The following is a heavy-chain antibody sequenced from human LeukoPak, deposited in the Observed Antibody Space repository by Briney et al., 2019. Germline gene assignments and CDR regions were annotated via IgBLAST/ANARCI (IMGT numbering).Heavy chain of an antibody. CDR2: IRGSGGST. D-gene: IGHD4-11*01. CDR1: GLTFSSYA. J-gene: IGHJ4*02. CDR3: AKNGGVTAFYDY. Sequence: PGGSLRLSCAASGLTFSSYAMSWVRQAPGKGLEWVSAIRGSGGSTYYADSVKGRFTISRDNSKNTLYLQMNSLRAEDTAVYYCAKNGGVTAFYDYWGQGTLVTVSS. V-gene: IGHV3-23*01.